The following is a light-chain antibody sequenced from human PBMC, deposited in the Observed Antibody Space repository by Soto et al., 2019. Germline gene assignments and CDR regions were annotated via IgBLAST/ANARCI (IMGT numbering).Light chain of an antibody. CDR3: QHYFSWPRT. V-gene: IGKV3-15*01. J-gene: IGKJ1*01. CDR2: GAS. CDR1: QSVSNH. Sequence: EVVMTQSPATLSVSQGEGATLSCRASQSVSNHLAWYQQRPGQAPRILIYGASTRAAGIPARFSGSGSGTEFTLTISSLQSEDFALYYCQHYFSWPRTFGQGTKVEIK.